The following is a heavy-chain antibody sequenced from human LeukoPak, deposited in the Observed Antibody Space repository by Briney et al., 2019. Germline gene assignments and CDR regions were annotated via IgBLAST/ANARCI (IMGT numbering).Heavy chain of an antibody. CDR2: INPINGDT. CDR3: ASGDHRGGDYSSGN. V-gene: IGHV1-2*02. Sequence: GASVKVSCKASGYRFTDYYMHWVRQAPGQGLEWMGWINPINGDTIHAQKFRGRVTVTRDTSITTAYMELSRLRSDDTAVYYCASGDHRGGDYSSGNWGQGTLVTVSS. D-gene: IGHD4-17*01. J-gene: IGHJ4*02. CDR1: GYRFTDYY.